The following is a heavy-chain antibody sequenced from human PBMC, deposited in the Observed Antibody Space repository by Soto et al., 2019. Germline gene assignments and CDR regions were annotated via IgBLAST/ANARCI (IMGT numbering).Heavy chain of an antibody. Sequence: LKISCKTSGYNFTSYWISWVRQMPGKGLERLGRIDPSDSYTNYSPSFQGHVTISADKSISTAYLQWSSLKASDTAMYYCASSNSGIVGATNSHYSYTMDVWGPGSTVTVSS. J-gene: IGHJ6*02. D-gene: IGHD1-26*01. CDR1: GYNFTSYW. CDR2: IDPSDSYT. V-gene: IGHV5-10-1*01. CDR3: ASSNSGIVGATNSHYSYTMDV.